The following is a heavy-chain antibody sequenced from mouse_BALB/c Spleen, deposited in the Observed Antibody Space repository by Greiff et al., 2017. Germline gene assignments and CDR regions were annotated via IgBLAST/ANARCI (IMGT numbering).Heavy chain of an antibody. Sequence: EVQLVESGGGLVQPARSLKLSCAASGYDFSRYCMWWVRRAPGKGLVWMGEIKPDSSTINYTPSLKNKFIISRDNAKNTLYLQMSTVRSEDTALCYRARPYRYYSMDYWGQGTTLTVSS. CDR2: IKPDSSTI. V-gene: IGHV4-1*02. CDR3: ARPYRYYSMDY. CDR1: GYDFSRYC. D-gene: IGHD2-3*01. J-gene: IGHJ2*01.